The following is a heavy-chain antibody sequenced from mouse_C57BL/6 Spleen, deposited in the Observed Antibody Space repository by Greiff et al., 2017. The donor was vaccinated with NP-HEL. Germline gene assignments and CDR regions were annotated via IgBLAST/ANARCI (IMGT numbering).Heavy chain of an antibody. CDR1: GFTFSSSG. V-gene: IGHV5-6*01. CDR3: ARQTYDGYYVGFDY. Sequence: EVMLVESGGALVKPGGSLKLSCAASGFTFSSSGMSWVRQTPDKRLEWVATISSGGGYTFYPVSVQGRFPISRDNAKNTQYLRMSSLKSEDTAMYYCARQTYDGYYVGFDYWGQGTTLTVSS. J-gene: IGHJ2*01. CDR2: ISSGGGYT. D-gene: IGHD2-3*01.